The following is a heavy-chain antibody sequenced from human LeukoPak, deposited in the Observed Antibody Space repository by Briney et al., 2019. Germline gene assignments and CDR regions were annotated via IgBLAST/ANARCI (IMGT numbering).Heavy chain of an antibody. V-gene: IGHV3-30*18. CDR1: GFTFSSYG. CDR3: AKDRYSGDYYDSSGYLYYFDY. J-gene: IGHJ4*02. CDR2: ISYDGSNK. D-gene: IGHD3-22*01. Sequence: PGGSLRLSCAASGFTFSSYGMHWVRQAPGKGLEWVAVISYDGSNKYYADSVKGRFTISRDNSKNTLYLQMNSLRAEDTAVYYCAKDRYSGDYYDSSGYLYYFDYWGQGTLVTVSS.